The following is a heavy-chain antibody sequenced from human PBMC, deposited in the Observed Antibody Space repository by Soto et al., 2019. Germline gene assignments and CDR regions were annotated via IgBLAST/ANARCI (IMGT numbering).Heavy chain of an antibody. Sequence: SETLSLTCTVSGGSISSYYWTWIRQPPGKGLEWIGYIYYSGSTTYNPSLKSRVTFSVDTSKNQFSLKLSSVTAADTAVYYCARRKRTTSSSAVYYGMDVWGQGTTVTVSS. J-gene: IGHJ6*02. D-gene: IGHD6-6*01. CDR2: IYYSGST. V-gene: IGHV4-59*08. CDR3: ARRKRTTSSSAVYYGMDV. CDR1: GGSISSYY.